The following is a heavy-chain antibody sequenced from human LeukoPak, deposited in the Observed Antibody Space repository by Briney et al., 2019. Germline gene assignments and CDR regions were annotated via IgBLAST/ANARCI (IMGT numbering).Heavy chain of an antibody. Sequence: SETLSLTCTVSGGSISSYYWSWIRQPPGKGLEWIGYIYDSGSTNYNPSLKSRVTISVDTSKNQFSLKLSSVTAADTAVYYCAGVGGTNYYYYGMDVWGQGTTVTVSS. CDR2: IYDSGST. J-gene: IGHJ6*02. V-gene: IGHV4-59*01. CDR3: AGVGGTNYYYYGMDV. CDR1: GGSISSYY. D-gene: IGHD2-2*01.